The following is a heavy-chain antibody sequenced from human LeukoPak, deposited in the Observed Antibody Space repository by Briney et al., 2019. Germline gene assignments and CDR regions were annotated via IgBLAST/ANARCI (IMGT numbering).Heavy chain of an antibody. CDR2: IYTTGST. J-gene: IGHJ4*02. V-gene: IGHV4-4*07. CDR3: ARGPYCGGDCYFDS. CDR1: GGSISGYY. Sequence: PSETLSLTCTASGGSISGYYWNWIRQPAGKGLEWIGLIYTTGSTNYNPSLKSRVTMSVDTSKTQFSLRLSSVTAADTAVYYCARGPYCGGDCYFDSWGQGTLVTVSS. D-gene: IGHD2-21*01.